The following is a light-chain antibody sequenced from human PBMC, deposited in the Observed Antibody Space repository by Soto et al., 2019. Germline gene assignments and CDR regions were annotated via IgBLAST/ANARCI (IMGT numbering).Light chain of an antibody. J-gene: IGKJ3*01. CDR1: QGIANF. Sequence: IQLTQSPSSLSASVGDRVTISCRASQGIANFLAWYQQKPGKAPKLLIYGASTLQSGVPSRFSGSGSGTDFTLTISSLQPEDCATDYCQQLNSFPIPFGPGTKVDIK. CDR2: GAS. CDR3: QQLNSFPIP. V-gene: IGKV1-9*01.